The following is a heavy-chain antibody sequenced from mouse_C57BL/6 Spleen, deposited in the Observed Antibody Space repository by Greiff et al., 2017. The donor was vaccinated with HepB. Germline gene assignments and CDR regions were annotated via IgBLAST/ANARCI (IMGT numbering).Heavy chain of an antibody. Sequence: VNVVESGPGLVAPSQSLSITCTVSGFSLTSYAISWVRQPPGKGLEWLGVIWTGGGTNYNSALKSRLSISKDNSKSQVFLKMNGLQTDDTARYYCARNRGYGTERAMDYWGQGTSVTVSS. CDR1: GFSLTSYA. CDR3: ARNRGYGTERAMDY. V-gene: IGHV2-9-1*01. J-gene: IGHJ4*01. D-gene: IGHD1-1*01. CDR2: IWTGGGT.